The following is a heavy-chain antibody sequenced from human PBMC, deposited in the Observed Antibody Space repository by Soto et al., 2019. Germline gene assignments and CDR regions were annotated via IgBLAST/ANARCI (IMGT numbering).Heavy chain of an antibody. D-gene: IGHD6-19*01. Sequence: SETLSLTCTVSGGSISSYYWSWIRQPPGKGLEWIGYIYYSGSTNYNPSLKSRVTISVDTSKNQFSLKLSSVTAADTAVYYCARQDSSGWLEWFDPWGQGTLVTVS. J-gene: IGHJ5*02. V-gene: IGHV4-59*08. CDR1: GGSISSYY. CDR3: ARQDSSGWLEWFDP. CDR2: IYYSGST.